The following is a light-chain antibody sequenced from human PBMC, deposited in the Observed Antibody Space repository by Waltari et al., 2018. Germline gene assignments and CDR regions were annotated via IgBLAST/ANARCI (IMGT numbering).Light chain of an antibody. V-gene: IGKV3-15*01. Sequence: EIVMTQSPIILSVSPGGRATLSCRAGHSVGTHLAWYQQRPGQPPRLVIFAASTRATGVPVRFSGSGSGTEFTLTISSLQSEDFAVYYCQQYNDWPLTFGGGT. CDR3: QQYNDWPLT. CDR2: AAS. J-gene: IGKJ4*01. CDR1: HSVGTH.